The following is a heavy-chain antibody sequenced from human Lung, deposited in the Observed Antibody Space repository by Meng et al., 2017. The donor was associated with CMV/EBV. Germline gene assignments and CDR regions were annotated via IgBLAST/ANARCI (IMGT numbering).Heavy chain of an antibody. CDR3: ARISMIRGIIIRGWFDP. CDR2: VNSYTGDT. D-gene: IGHD3-10*01. J-gene: IGHJ5*02. Sequence: ASVXVSXQAYGYSFNRYIISWVRQAPGQGLEWMGWVNSYTGDTDYAQQFQERITMTTDTSTTTVYMELRSLRTDDTAAYYCARISMIRGIIIRGWFDPWGRGXLVTVSS. V-gene: IGHV1-18*04. CDR1: GYSFNRYI.